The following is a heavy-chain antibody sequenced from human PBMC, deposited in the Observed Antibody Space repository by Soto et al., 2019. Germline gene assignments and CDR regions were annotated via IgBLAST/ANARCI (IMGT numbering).Heavy chain of an antibody. V-gene: IGHV3-23*01. CDR3: AKVGRFLESKAPDYYYGMDV. J-gene: IGHJ6*02. Sequence: EVQLLESGGGLVQPGGSLRLSCAASGFTFSSYAMNWVRQAPGKGLEWVSAISGSGGSTYYADSVKGRFTISRDNSKNTLYLQMNSLRAEDTAVYYCAKVGRFLESKAPDYYYGMDVWGQGTTVTVSS. D-gene: IGHD3-3*01. CDR2: ISGSGGST. CDR1: GFTFSSYA.